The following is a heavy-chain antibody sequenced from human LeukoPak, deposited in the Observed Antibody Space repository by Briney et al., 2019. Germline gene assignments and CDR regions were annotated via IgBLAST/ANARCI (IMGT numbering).Heavy chain of an antibody. Sequence: SETLSLTCTVSGDSISSSSYYWGWIRQPPGKGLEWIGTFYYGGSTYHNPSLKSRVTISVDTSKNQFSLKLSSVTAADTAVYYCARHYGSGSYANNWFDPWGQGTLVTVSS. CDR2: FYYGGST. J-gene: IGHJ5*02. CDR1: GDSISSSSYY. CDR3: ARHYGSGSYANNWFDP. D-gene: IGHD3-10*01. V-gene: IGHV4-39*01.